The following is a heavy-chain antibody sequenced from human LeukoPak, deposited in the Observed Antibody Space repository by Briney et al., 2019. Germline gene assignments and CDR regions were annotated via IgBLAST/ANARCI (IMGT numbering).Heavy chain of an antibody. J-gene: IGHJ4*02. CDR1: GYTFTSYY. D-gene: IGHD6-19*01. Sequence: ASVKVSCKAFGYTFTSYYMHWVRQAPGQGLEWMGWINPNSGGTNYAQKFQGRVTMTRDTSISTAYMELSRLRSDDTAVYYCASFDVSVAGSPVDYWGQGTLVTVSS. CDR2: INPNSGGT. CDR3: ASFDVSVAGSPVDY. V-gene: IGHV1-2*02.